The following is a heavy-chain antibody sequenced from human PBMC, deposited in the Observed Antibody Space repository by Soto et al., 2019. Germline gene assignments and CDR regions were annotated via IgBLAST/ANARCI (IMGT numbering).Heavy chain of an antibody. J-gene: IGHJ5*01. CDR3: VRLVGNSWLDS. CDR2: ISYDGSNK. V-gene: IGHV3-30*03. Sequence: SGGSLRLSCAASGFTFSSYGMHWVRQARGKGLEWVAVISYDGSNKYYADSVKGRFTISRDNSKNTLYLQMNSLRAEDTAVYYCVRLVGNSWLDSWGQGTLVTVSS. CDR1: GFTFSSYG. D-gene: IGHD2-2*01.